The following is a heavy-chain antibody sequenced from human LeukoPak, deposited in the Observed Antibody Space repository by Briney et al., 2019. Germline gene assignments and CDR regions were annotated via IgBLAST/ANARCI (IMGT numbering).Heavy chain of an antibody. CDR2: ISGSGGST. CDR3: AKDFVTGTIPFDY. Sequence: GGSLRLSCAASGFTFSSYAMSWVRQAPGEGLEWVSSISGSGGSTYYANSVKGQFTISRDNSKNTLFLQMNSLRAEDTAVYYCAKDFVTGTIPFDYWGQGTLVTVSS. V-gene: IGHV3-23*01. CDR1: GFTFSSYA. J-gene: IGHJ4*02. D-gene: IGHD1-20*01.